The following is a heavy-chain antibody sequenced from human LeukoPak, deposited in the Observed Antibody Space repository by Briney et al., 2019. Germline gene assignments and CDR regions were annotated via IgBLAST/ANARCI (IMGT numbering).Heavy chain of an antibody. CDR2: ISSSSSSTI. CDR1: GFTFSSYS. D-gene: IGHD6-6*01. Sequence: GGSLRLSCAASGFTFSSYSMNWVRQAPGKGLEWVSYISSSSSSTIYYADSVKGRFTISRDNAKNSLYLQMNSLRAEDTAVYYCARVKFVRPRYYYYYMDVWGKGTTVTVSS. V-gene: IGHV3-48*01. J-gene: IGHJ6*03. CDR3: ARVKFVRPRYYYYYMDV.